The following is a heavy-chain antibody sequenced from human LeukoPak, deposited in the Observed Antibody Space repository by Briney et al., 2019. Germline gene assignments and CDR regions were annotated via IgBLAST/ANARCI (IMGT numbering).Heavy chain of an antibody. CDR2: IKQDGSEK. V-gene: IGHV3-7*01. J-gene: IGHJ4*02. D-gene: IGHD3-10*01. Sequence: PGGSLRLSCAASGFSFSSYWMTWVRQAPGKGLEWVANIKQDGSEKNYVDSVKGRFSISRDNAENSPYLQMNSLRAEDTAVYYCAKNRGSGSYNDYWGQGTLVTVSS. CDR1: GFSFSSYW. CDR3: AKNRGSGSYNDY.